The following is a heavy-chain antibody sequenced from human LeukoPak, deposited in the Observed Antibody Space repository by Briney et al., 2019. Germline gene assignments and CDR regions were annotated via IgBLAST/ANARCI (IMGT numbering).Heavy chain of an antibody. CDR3: ARDSGSGNNDY. Sequence: ASVNVSCKASGYTFTSYAIHWVRQAPGQRLEWMGWISAGNGNTKYSQNFQGRVTFISNTSATTAFVELSSLRSEDAAVYYSARDSGSGNNDYWGQGTLVTVSS. CDR1: GYTFTSYA. CDR2: ISAGNGNT. J-gene: IGHJ4*02. V-gene: IGHV1-3*01. D-gene: IGHD1-26*01.